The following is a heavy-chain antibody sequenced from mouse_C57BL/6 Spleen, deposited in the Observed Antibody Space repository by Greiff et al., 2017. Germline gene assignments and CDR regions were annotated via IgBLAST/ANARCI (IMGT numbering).Heavy chain of an antibody. CDR1: GFTFTDYY. Sequence: EVKVEESGGGLVQPGGSLSLSCAASGFTFTDYYMSWVRQPPGKALEWLGFIRNKANGYTTEYSASVKGRFTISRDNSQSILYLQMNALRAEDSATYYCARSQLGLYYFDYWGQGTTLTVSS. J-gene: IGHJ2*01. CDR2: IRNKANGYTT. D-gene: IGHD4-1*02. V-gene: IGHV7-3*01. CDR3: ARSQLGLYYFDY.